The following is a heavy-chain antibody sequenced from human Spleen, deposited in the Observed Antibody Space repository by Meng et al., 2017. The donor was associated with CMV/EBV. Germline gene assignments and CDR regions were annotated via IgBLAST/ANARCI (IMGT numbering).Heavy chain of an antibody. D-gene: IGHD4-17*01. CDR2: INPNSGDT. Sequence: CKASGYTFSGQYMHWVRQAPGQGLEWMGWINPNSGDTKYAQKFQGRVTMTRDTSISTAYMELRRLRSDDTAVYYCARYGRPDNWFDPWGQGTLVTVSS. V-gene: IGHV1-2*02. CDR1: GYTFSGQY. J-gene: IGHJ5*02. CDR3: ARYGRPDNWFDP.